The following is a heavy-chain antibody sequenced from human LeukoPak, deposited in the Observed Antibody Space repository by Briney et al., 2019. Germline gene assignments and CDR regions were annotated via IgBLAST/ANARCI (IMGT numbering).Heavy chain of an antibody. Sequence: ASVKVSCKASGYTFTGYYMHWVRQAPGQGLQWMGWINPNSGNTHYSQKFQDRVTMTRDTSISTAYMELNSLRSDDTAVCYCAREGAAAEDVNWFDPWGRGTLVTVSS. CDR3: AREGAAAEDVNWFDP. J-gene: IGHJ5*02. CDR2: INPNSGNT. D-gene: IGHD6-25*01. CDR1: GYTFTGYY. V-gene: IGHV1-2*02.